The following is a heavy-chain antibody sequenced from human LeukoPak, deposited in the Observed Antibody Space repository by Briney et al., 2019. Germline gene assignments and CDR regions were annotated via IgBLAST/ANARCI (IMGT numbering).Heavy chain of an antibody. D-gene: IGHD3-22*01. J-gene: IGHJ4*02. V-gene: IGHV3-23*01. CDR2: ISGSGGST. CDR3: AKPYYYDSSGYFY. CDR1: GFTFSSYS. Sequence: GRSLRLSCAASGFTFSSYSIHWVRQAPGKGLEWVSAISGSGGSTYYADSVKGRFTISRDNSKNTLYLQMNSLRAEDTAVYYCAKPYYYDSSGYFYWGQGTLVTVSS.